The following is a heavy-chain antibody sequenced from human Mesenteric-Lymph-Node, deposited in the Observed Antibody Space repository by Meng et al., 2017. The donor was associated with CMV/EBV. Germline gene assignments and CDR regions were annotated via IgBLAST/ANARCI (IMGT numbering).Heavy chain of an antibody. D-gene: IGHD3-22*01. J-gene: IGHJ4*02. Sequence: GGSLRLSCAASGFTFSSYAMSWVRQAPGKGLEWVSAVSGSGGSTYYADSVKGRFTISRDNSKNTLYLQMNSLRAEDTALYHCAKDPKAASSGYFWSQGTLVTVSS. CDR1: GFTFSSYA. V-gene: IGHV3-23*01. CDR3: AKDPKAASSGYF. CDR2: VSGSGGST.